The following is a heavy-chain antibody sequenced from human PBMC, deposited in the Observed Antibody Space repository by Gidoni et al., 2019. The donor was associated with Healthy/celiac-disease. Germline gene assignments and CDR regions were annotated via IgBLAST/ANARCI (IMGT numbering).Heavy chain of an antibody. D-gene: IGHD1-26*01. CDR2: ISGSGGST. CDR1: GSTFSSYA. V-gene: IGHV3-23*01. J-gene: IGHJ4*02. CDR3: AKTHDSGSYPYYFDY. Sequence: EVQLLESGGGLVQPGGSLRLSCAASGSTFSSYAMSWVRQAPGKGLEWVSAISGSGGSTYYADSVKGRFTISRDNSKNTLYLQMNSLRAEDTAVYYCAKTHDSGSYPYYFDYWGQGTLVTVSS.